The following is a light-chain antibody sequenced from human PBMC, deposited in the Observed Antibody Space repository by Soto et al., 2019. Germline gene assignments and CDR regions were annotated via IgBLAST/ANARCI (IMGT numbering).Light chain of an antibody. J-gene: IGLJ3*02. CDR3: QSYDSSLFWV. CDR2: GNS. V-gene: IGLV1-40*01. CDR1: SSNIGAGYD. Sequence: QSVLTQPPSVSGAPGQRVTNSCTGSSSNIGAGYDVHWYQQLPGTAPKLLIYGNSNRPSGVPDRFSGSKSGTSASLAITGLQAEDEADYYCQSYDSSLFWVFGGGTKVTVL.